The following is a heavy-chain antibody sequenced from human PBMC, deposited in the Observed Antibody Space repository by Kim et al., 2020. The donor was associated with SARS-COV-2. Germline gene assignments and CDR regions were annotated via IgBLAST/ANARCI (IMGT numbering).Heavy chain of an antibody. CDR3: ARVSPVAYCSGGSCYSPTADYVLLPHAFDI. Sequence: SETLSLTCAVYGGSFSGYYWSWIRQPPGKGLEWIGEINHSGSTNYNPSLKSRVTISVDTSKNQFSLKLSSVTAADTAVYYCARVSPVAYCSGGSCYSPTADYVLLPHAFDIWGQGTMVTVSS. CDR1: GGSFSGYY. V-gene: IGHV4-34*01. D-gene: IGHD2-15*01. CDR2: INHSGST. J-gene: IGHJ3*02.